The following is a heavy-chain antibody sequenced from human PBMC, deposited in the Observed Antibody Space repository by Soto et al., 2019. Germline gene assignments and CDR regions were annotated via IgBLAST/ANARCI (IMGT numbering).Heavy chain of an antibody. Sequence: EVQLLESGGGLVQPGGSLRLSCAASGFTFSTYAITWVRQPPGKGLEWVSGISTSGGSTYYSDSVKGRFTISRDNSKNTLFLQMNSLRAEDTAVYYCARRGYSYGYAACDYWGQGTLVTVSS. CDR1: GFTFSTYA. V-gene: IGHV3-23*01. J-gene: IGHJ4*02. CDR2: ISTSGGST. D-gene: IGHD5-18*01. CDR3: ARRGYSYGYAACDY.